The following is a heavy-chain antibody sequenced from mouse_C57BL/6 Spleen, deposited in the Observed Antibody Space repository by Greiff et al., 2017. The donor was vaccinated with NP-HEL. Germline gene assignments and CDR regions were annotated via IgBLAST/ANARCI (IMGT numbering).Heavy chain of an antibody. CDR1: GYTFTSYW. CDR2: IYPSDSET. V-gene: IGHV1-61*01. D-gene: IGHD1-1*01. Sequence: VQLQQPGAELVRPGSSVKLSCKASGYTFTSYWMDWVKQRPGQGLEWIGNIYPSDSETHYNQKFKDKATLTVDKSSSTAYMPLSSLTSEDSAVYYCASGDYYGSSSFAYWGQGTLVTVSA. J-gene: IGHJ3*01. CDR3: ASGDYYGSSSFAY.